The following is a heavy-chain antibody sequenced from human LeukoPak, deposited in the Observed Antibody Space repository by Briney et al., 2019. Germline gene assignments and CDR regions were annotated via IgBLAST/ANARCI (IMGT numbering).Heavy chain of an antibody. D-gene: IGHD3-22*01. Sequence: SQTLSLTCTVSGGSISSGSYYWSWIRQPAGKGLEWIGRIYTSGSTNYNPSLKSRVTISVDTSKNQFSLKVSSVTAADTAVYYCARGPQPTTYYYDSSGYYGWFDPWGQGTLVTVSS. V-gene: IGHV4-61*02. CDR1: GGSISSGSYY. CDR2: IYTSGST. CDR3: ARGPQPTTYYYDSSGYYGWFDP. J-gene: IGHJ5*02.